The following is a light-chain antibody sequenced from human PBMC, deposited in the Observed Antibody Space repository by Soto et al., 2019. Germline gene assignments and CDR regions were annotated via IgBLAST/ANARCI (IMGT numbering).Light chain of an antibody. CDR2: GAS. J-gene: IGKJ2*01. Sequence: EIVMTQSPATLSVSPGERATLSCRASQSVSSNLGWYQQKPGQAPRLLIYGASTRATGIPARFSGSGSGTEFTLTISSLQSEDFAVYYCQQYNNWPAMYTFGQGTKLEIK. CDR3: QQYNNWPAMYT. V-gene: IGKV3-15*01. CDR1: QSVSSN.